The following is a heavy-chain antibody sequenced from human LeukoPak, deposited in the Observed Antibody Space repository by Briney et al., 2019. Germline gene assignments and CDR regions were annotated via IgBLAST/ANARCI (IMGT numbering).Heavy chain of an antibody. J-gene: IGHJ4*02. CDR3: VREAGPLD. CDR1: GYTFTGYY. CDR2: VNPNTGGT. V-gene: IGHV1-2*02. Sequence: ASVKISCKASGYTFTGYYINWVRQAPGQAPEWVGWVNPNTGGTRYAQKFQGRVTMTRDTSITTAFMELRGLSFDDTAVFYCVREAGPLDWGQGTLVTVSS.